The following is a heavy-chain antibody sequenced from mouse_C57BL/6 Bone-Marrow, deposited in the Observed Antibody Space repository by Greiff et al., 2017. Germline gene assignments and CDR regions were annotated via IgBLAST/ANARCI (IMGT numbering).Heavy chain of an antibody. J-gene: IGHJ4*01. V-gene: IGHV1-81*01. Sequence: VQLQQSGAELAKPGASVKLSCKASGYTFTSYGISWVKQRTGKGLEWIGEIYPRSGNTYYNEKFKGKATLTADKSTSTAYMELRRLTYEYSAVYFCATEMTYYGSSSYYAMDYWGQGTSVTVSS. CDR1: GYTFTSYG. CDR2: IYPRSGNT. D-gene: IGHD1-1*01. CDR3: ATEMTYYGSSSYYAMDY.